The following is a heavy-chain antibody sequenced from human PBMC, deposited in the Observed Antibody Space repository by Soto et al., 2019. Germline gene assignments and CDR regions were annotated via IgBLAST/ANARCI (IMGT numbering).Heavy chain of an antibody. CDR2: INSDGSST. D-gene: IGHD1-26*01. CDR1: GFTFSSYW. V-gene: IGHV3-74*01. CDR3: ASLPDLVGAMGYYYYGMDV. Sequence: GGSLRLSCAASGFTFSSYWMHWVRQAPGKGLVWVSRINSDGSSTSYADSVKGRFTISRDNAKNTLYLQMNSLRAEDTAVYYCASLPDLVGAMGYYYYGMDVWGQGTTVTVSS. J-gene: IGHJ6*02.